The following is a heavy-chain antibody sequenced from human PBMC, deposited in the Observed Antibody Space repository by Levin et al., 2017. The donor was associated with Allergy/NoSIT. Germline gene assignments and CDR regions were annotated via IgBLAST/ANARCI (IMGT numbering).Heavy chain of an antibody. J-gene: IGHJ3*01. CDR2: INSDGRSRASSP. CDR1: EFAFSSYW. D-gene: IGHD3-16*01. CDR3: VRDPHGSKYSADYAPHDAFDL. V-gene: IGHV3-74*01. Sequence: HPGGSLRLSCAASEFAFSSYWMHWVRLAPGEGLVWVSRINSDGRSRASSPSYADSVRGRFTISRDNARNTLYLQMNNLRVEDTGIYYCVRDPHGSKYSADYAPHDAFDLWGQGTVVTVSS.